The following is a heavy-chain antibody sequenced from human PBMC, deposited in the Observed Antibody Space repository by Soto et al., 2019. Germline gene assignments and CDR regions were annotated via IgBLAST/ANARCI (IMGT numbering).Heavy chain of an antibody. CDR1: GFTFSSYG. CDR2: IWDDGSNK. V-gene: IGHV3-33*01. CDR3: ARDTQYYYGSGSCDY. D-gene: IGHD3-10*01. J-gene: IGHJ4*02. Sequence: QVQLVESGGGVVQPGRSLRLSCAASGFTFSSYGMHWVRQAPGTGLEWVAVIWDDGSNKYYADSVKGRFTISRDNSKNTLYQQMNSLRAEDTAVYYCARDTQYYYGSGSCDYWGQGTLVTVSS.